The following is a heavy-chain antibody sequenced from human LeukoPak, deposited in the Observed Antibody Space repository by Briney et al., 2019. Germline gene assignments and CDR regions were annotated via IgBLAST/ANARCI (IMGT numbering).Heavy chain of an antibody. D-gene: IGHD1-26*01. CDR3: ARDWSSEFDY. J-gene: IGHJ4*02. CDR2: IKQDGSKK. Sequence: PGGSLRLSCEASGFTFSNYWMRWVRQAPGKGLEWVANIKQDGSKKNYVGSVKGRFTISRDNAKNSLYLQMNSLRADDTAVYYCARDWSSEFDYWGQGTLVTVSS. CDR1: GFTFSNYW. V-gene: IGHV3-7*01.